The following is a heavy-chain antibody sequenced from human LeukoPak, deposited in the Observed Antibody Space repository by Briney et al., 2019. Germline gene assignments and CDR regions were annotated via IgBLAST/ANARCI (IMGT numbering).Heavy chain of an antibody. D-gene: IGHD5-18*01. CDR1: GFTFSSYA. CDR3: ASGRGGTAMAGSFDY. CDR2: ISYDGSNK. J-gene: IGHJ4*02. Sequence: PGASLRLSCAASGFTFSSYAMHWVRQAPGKGLEWVAVISYDGSNKYYADSVKGRFTISRDNSKNTLYLQMNSLRAEDTAVYYCASGRGGTAMAGSFDYWGQGTLVTVSS. V-gene: IGHV3-30*04.